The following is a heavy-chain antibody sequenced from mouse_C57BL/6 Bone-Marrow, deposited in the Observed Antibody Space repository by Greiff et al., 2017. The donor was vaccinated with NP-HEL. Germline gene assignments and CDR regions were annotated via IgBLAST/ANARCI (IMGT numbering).Heavy chain of an antibody. CDR2: IDPSDSYT. Sequence: LVESGAELVRPGTSVKLSCKASGYTFTSYWMHWVKQRPGQGLEWIGVIDPSDSYTNYNQKFKGKATLTVDTSSSTAYMQLSSLTSEDSAVYYCARLRFAYWGQGTLGTVSA. J-gene: IGHJ3*01. CDR1: GYTFTSYW. V-gene: IGHV1-59*01. CDR3: ARLRFAY.